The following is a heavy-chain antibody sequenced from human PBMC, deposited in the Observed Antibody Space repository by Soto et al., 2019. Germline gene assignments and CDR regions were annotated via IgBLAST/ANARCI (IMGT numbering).Heavy chain of an antibody. Sequence: GGSLRLSCAASGVTFSSYWMHWVRQAPGKGLVWVSRINSDGSSTSYADSVKGRFTISRDNAKNTLYLQMNSLRAEDTAVYSCARVYCTNGVCSSFDYWGQGTLLTVSS. J-gene: IGHJ4*02. D-gene: IGHD2-8*01. CDR1: GVTFSSYW. CDR2: INSDGSST. CDR3: ARVYCTNGVCSSFDY. V-gene: IGHV3-74*01.